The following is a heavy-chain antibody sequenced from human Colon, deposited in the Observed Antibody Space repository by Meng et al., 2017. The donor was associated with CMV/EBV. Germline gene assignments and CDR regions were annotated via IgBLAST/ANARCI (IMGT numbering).Heavy chain of an antibody. CDR3: ARGLGHASNNSHDY. CDR1: GGSISNYY. CDR2: VYYSGST. V-gene: IGHV4-59*01. J-gene: IGHJ4*02. D-gene: IGHD1-1*01. Sequence: SETLSLTCSVSGGSISNYYWSWIRQPPGKGLEWIGYVYYSGSTNYNPSLKSRVTISLDMSKNHFSLKLRSVTAADTAMYFCARGLGHASNNSHDYWGQGTLVTVSS.